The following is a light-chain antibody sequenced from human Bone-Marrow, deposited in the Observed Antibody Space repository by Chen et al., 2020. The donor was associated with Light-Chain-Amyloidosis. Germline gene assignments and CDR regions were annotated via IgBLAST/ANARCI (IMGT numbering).Light chain of an antibody. Sequence: SYELTQPPSVSVSPGQTARLTCSGDDLPTKYAYWYQQKPGPAPVLVIHRDTERPSGISERFSGSSPGTTATLTISGVQAEDEADYHCQSADSSGTYEVIFGGGTKLTVL. CDR2: RDT. V-gene: IGLV3-25*03. CDR1: DLPTKY. J-gene: IGLJ2*01. CDR3: QSADSSGTYEVI.